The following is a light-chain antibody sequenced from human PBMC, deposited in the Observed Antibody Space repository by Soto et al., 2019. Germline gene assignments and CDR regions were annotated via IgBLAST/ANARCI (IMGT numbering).Light chain of an antibody. Sequence: DIQMPQSPSTLSASVGDRVTITCRASRNIRSWLAWYQQKPGKAPKLLIYDASSLAGGVPSRFSGSGSGTEFTLTISSLQTDDFATYYCQRYNDVFGQGTKVDIK. CDR2: DAS. V-gene: IGKV1-5*01. CDR1: RNIRSW. CDR3: QRYNDV. J-gene: IGKJ1*01.